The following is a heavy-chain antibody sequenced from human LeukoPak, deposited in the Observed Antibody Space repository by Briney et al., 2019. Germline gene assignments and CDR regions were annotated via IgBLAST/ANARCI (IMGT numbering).Heavy chain of an antibody. CDR2: IYYSGST. Sequence: SETLSLTCTVSGGSTSSSSYYWGWIRQPPGKGLEWIGSIYYSGSTYYNPSLKSRVTISVDTSKNQFSLKLSSVTAADTAVYYCASFYDGYEYYYYYMDVWGKGTTVTVSS. D-gene: IGHD3-3*01. J-gene: IGHJ6*03. CDR1: GGSTSSSSYY. CDR3: ASFYDGYEYYYYYMDV. V-gene: IGHV4-39*01.